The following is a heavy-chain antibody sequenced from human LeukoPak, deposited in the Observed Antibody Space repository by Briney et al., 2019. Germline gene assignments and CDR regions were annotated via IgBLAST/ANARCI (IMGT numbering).Heavy chain of an antibody. D-gene: IGHD5-12*01. V-gene: IGHV3-74*01. CDR1: GFTFSSYW. CDR3: ARDFGGYDFFFDY. J-gene: IGHJ4*02. Sequence: GGSLRLSCAASGFTFSSYWMHWVRQAPGKGLVWVSRINSDGSSTSYADSVKGRFTISRDNAKNSLYLQMNSLRAEDTAVYYCARDFGGYDFFFDYWGQGTLVTVSS. CDR2: INSDGSST.